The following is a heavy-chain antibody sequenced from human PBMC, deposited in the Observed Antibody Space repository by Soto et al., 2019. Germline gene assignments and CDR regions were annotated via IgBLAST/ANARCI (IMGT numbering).Heavy chain of an antibody. D-gene: IGHD3-16*01. J-gene: IGHJ5*02. CDR3: ARDKEFGWFDP. CDR1: GFTFSSYW. V-gene: IGHV3-7*03. CDR2: IKQDGSEK. Sequence: EVQLVESGGGLVQPGGSLRLSCAASGFTFSSYWMSWVRQAPGKGLEWVANIKQDGSEKYYLDSVKGRFTISRDNAKNSLYLQMNSLRAEDTAVYYCARDKEFGWFDPWGQGTLVTVSS.